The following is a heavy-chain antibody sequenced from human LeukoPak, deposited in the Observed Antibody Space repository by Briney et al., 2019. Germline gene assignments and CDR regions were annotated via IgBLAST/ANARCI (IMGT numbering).Heavy chain of an antibody. D-gene: IGHD6-19*01. CDR2: ISAYTGHT. Sequence: ASVKVSCKASGHTFTSYGISWVRQAPGQGLEWMGWISAYTGHTDYPQKLQGRVTMTMDTSTSTTYMDLRSLRSEDTAVYYCARSFSSGWYFDYWGQGTLVPVSS. CDR1: GHTFTSYG. CDR3: ARSFSSGWYFDY. J-gene: IGHJ4*02. V-gene: IGHV1-18*04.